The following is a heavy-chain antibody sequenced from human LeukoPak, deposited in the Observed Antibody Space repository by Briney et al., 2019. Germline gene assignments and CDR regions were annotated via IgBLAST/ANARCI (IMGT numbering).Heavy chain of an antibody. CDR1: GFTFSSYS. D-gene: IGHD3-10*01. Sequence: GGSLRLSCAASGFTFSSYSMNWVRQAPGKGLEWVSSISSSSSYIYYADSVKGRFTISRDNAKNSLYLQMNSLRAEDTAVYYCARDYYGSGSYHRFDYWGQGTLVTVSS. CDR3: ARDYYGSGSYHRFDY. J-gene: IGHJ4*02. V-gene: IGHV3-21*01. CDR2: ISSSSSYI.